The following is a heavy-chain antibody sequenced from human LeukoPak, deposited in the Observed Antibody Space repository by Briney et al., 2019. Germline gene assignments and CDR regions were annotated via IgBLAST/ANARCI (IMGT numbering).Heavy chain of an antibody. CDR2: IKQEGSEK. J-gene: IGHJ6*03. CDR3: AREGVVDFWVSYGTYNYYFYMDA. V-gene: IGHV3-7*01. CDR1: GLTFSSHW. D-gene: IGHD3-16*01. Sequence: GGSLRLSCAASGLTFSSHWMSWVRQAPGKALEWGANIKQEGSEKYYVDSVKGRFTISRDNAKNSLYLQMNSLRAEDTAVYFCAREGVVDFWVSYGTYNYYFYMDAWGKGTTVSVSS.